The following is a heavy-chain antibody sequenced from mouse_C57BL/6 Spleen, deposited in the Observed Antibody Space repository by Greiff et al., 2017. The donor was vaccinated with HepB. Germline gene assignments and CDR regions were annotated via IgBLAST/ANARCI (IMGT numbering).Heavy chain of an antibody. CDR1: GSTFTDYE. CDR3: TRSGFAY. J-gene: IGHJ3*01. V-gene: IGHV1-15*01. CDR2: IDPETGGT. Sequence: VQLQQSGAELVRPGASVTLSCKASGSTFTDYEMHWVKQTPVHGLEWIGAIDPETGGTAYNQKFKGKAILTADQSSSTAYMELRSLTSEDSAVYYCTRSGFAYWGQGTLVTVSA.